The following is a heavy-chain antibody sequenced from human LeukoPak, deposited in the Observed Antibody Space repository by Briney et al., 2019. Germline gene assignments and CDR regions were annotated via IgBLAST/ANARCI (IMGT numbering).Heavy chain of an antibody. CDR1: GGSFSGYY. V-gene: IGHV4-34*01. D-gene: IGHD3-22*01. CDR3: ARDYGPIYYYDSSAYYWFDP. J-gene: IGHJ5*02. Sequence: SETLSLTCAVYGGSFSGYYWSWIRQPPGKGLEWIGEINHSGSTNYNPSLKSRVTISVDTSKNQFSLNLSSVTAADTAVYYCARDYGPIYYYDSSAYYWFDPWGQGTLVTVSS. CDR2: INHSGST.